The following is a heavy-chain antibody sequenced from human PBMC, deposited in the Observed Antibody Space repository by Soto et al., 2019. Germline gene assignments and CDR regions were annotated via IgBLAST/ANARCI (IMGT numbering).Heavy chain of an antibody. V-gene: IGHV3-48*02. D-gene: IGHD1-26*01. J-gene: IGHJ4*02. CDR1: GFTFSSYS. CDR3: ARVGVVGATHPDFDC. Sequence: EVQLGESGGGLVQPGGSLRLSCAASGFTFSSYSMNWVRQAPGKGLEWVSYISSSSSTIYYADSVKGRFTISRDNAKNSLDLQMNSLRDEDTAVYYGARVGVVGATHPDFDCWGLGTLVTVSS. CDR2: ISSSSSTI.